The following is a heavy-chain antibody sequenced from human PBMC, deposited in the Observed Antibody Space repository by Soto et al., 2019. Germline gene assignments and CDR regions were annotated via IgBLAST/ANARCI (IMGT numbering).Heavy chain of an antibody. J-gene: IGHJ3*02. V-gene: IGHV1-69*02. Sequence: SVKVSFKASGGTFSSYTISWVRQAPGQGLEWMGRIIPILGIANYAQKFQGRVTITADKSTSTAYMELSSLRSEDTAVYYCARGYCSGGSCYHDAFDIWGQGTMVTVSS. CDR3: ARGYCSGGSCYHDAFDI. CDR2: IIPILGIA. CDR1: GGTFSSYT. D-gene: IGHD2-15*01.